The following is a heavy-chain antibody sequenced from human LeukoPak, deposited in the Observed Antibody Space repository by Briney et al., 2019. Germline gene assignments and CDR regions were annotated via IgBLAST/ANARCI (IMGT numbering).Heavy chain of an antibody. J-gene: IGHJ4*02. CDR1: GFTFSSYC. CDR2: IKQDGSEN. V-gene: IGHV3-7*01. Sequence: GGSLRLSCAASGFTFSSYCMSWVRQTPGKGLEWVANIKQDGSENYYVDSVKGRFTIPRDNAKNSLYLQMNSLRAEDTAVYYCARARSQQWLVPRYWGQGTLVTVSS. D-gene: IGHD6-19*01. CDR3: ARARSQQWLVPRY.